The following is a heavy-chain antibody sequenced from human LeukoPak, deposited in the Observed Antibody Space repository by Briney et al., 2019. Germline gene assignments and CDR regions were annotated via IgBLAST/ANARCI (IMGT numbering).Heavy chain of an antibody. V-gene: IGHV1-3*01. CDR1: GYTFTSYA. D-gene: IGHD1-26*01. CDR3: AKEPSPVGRITYGMDV. J-gene: IGHJ6*02. CDR2: INAGNGNT. Sequence: ASVKVSCKASGYTFTSYAMHWVRQAPGQRLEWMGWINAGNGNTKYSQKFQGRVTITRDTSASTAYMELSSLRSEDTAVYYCAKEPSPVGRITYGMDVWGQGTTVTVSS.